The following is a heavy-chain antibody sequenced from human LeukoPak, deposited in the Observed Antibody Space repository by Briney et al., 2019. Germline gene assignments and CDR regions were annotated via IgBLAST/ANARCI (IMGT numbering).Heavy chain of an antibody. V-gene: IGHV3-7*01. CDR3: ATFGLVAALDL. CDR2: INPAGSET. CDR1: GFSFNAYW. J-gene: IGHJ4*02. D-gene: IGHD5-12*01. Sequence: GGSLRLSCAASGFSFNAYWMAWVRQAPGTGLKWVANINPAGSETFHVDPVKGRFSISRDHAKNLVYLQMNSLRAEDTAVYYCATFGLVAALDLWGQGTLVTVSS.